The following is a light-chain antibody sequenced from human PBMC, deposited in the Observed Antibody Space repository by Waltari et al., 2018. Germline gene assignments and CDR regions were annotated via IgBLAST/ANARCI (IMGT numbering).Light chain of an antibody. V-gene: IGLV2-14*01. Sequence: QSALTQPASVSGSPGQTITISCTGTSSDIGGHNYVSWYQQHPGKAPKLMIYDVVKRPSVVSIRFPGSKSGNTASLTISGLQAEDDAIYYCSSYASSKFGGGTKLTVL. CDR1: SSDIGGHNY. J-gene: IGLJ2*01. CDR3: SSYASSK. CDR2: DVV.